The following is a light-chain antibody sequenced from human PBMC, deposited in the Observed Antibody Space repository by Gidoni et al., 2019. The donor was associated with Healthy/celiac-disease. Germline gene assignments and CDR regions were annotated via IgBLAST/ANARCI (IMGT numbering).Light chain of an antibody. CDR2: GAS. J-gene: IGKJ1*01. CDR3: QQYNNWPRT. Sequence: DIVLTQSPATLSVSPGERATLSCRASQSVSSNLAWYQQKPGQAPRRLIYGASTRATGIPARFSGSGSGTEFTLTISSLQSEDFAVYYCQQYNNWPRTFGQXTKVEIK. V-gene: IGKV3-15*01. CDR1: QSVSSN.